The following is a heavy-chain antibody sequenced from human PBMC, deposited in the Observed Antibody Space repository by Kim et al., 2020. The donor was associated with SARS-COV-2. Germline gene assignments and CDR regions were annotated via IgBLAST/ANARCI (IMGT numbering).Heavy chain of an antibody. D-gene: IGHD4-17*01. V-gene: IGHV3-23*01. CDR2: ISSSGGST. CDR3: ARTTVTTPRPFDH. Sequence: GGSLRLSCEGSGFTFSSYAMSWVRQAPGKGLEWVSTISSSGGSTYYADSVKGRFTISRDNSKNTLYLEMYSLGAEDTAVHYCARTTVTTPRPFDHWGQGTLVTVSS. CDR1: GFTFSSYA. J-gene: IGHJ4*02.